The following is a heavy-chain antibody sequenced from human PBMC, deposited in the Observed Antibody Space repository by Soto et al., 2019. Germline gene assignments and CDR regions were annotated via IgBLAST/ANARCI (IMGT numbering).Heavy chain of an antibody. D-gene: IGHD6-19*01. CDR2: INHSGST. CDR3: ARVQGAVAALDY. Sequence: SETLSLTXAVYGGSFSGYYWSWIRQPPGKGLEWIGEINHSGSTNYNPSLKSRVTMSVDTSKNQFSLKLSSVTAADTAVYYCARVQGAVAALDYWGQGTLVTVSS. J-gene: IGHJ4*02. CDR1: GGSFSGYY. V-gene: IGHV4-34*01.